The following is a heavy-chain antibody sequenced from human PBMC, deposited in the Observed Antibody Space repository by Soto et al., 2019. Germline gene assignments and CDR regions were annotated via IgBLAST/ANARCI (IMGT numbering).Heavy chain of an antibody. J-gene: IGHJ4*02. V-gene: IGHV3-21*01. Sequence: EVQLVESGGGLAKPGGSLRLSCEASGFTFSVHSMNWVRQAPGRGLEWVSSISSSGSYIYYAGSVKGRFTISRDNAKDSLYLQMNSLRADDTAMSYCARARSGGRYDSSGWGVGRARSWGQGTLVTVTS. CDR1: GFTFSVHS. CDR2: ISSSGSYI. CDR3: ARARSGGRYDSSGWGVGRARS. D-gene: IGHD3-22*01.